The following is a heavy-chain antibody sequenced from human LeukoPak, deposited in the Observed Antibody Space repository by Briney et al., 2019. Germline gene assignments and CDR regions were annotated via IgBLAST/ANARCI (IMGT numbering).Heavy chain of an antibody. CDR2: VYSTGNT. J-gene: IGHJ3*02. CDR3: ARNYCGTGWAFDI. D-gene: IGHD2-21*01. V-gene: IGHV4-59*01. CDR1: GGSLSNYY. Sequence: SETLSLTCTVSGGSLSNYYWSWIRQPPGKGLEWIGYVYSTGNTNYNPSLKSRVTISVDTSKNQFSLKLSSVTAADTAMYYCARNYCGTGWAFDIWGQGTMVTVS.